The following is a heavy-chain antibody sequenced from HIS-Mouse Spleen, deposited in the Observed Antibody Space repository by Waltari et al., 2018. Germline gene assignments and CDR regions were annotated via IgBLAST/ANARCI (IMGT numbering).Heavy chain of an antibody. V-gene: IGHV3-30*18. CDR3: AKDRGSPLYFDY. J-gene: IGHJ4*02. CDR1: GFPFSTQC. Sequence: QVQLVESGGGVVQPGRSLRRSCAASGFPFSTQCMPWVRQAPGKGLEWVAVISYDGSNKYYADSVKGRFTISRDNSKNTLYLQMNSLRAEDTAVYYCAKDRGSPLYFDYWGQGTLVTVSS. D-gene: IGHD1-26*01. CDR2: ISYDGSNK.